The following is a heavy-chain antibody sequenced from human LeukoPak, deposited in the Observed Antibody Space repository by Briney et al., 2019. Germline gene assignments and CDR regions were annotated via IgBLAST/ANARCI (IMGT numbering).Heavy chain of an antibody. J-gene: IGHJ4*02. V-gene: IGHV5-51*01. D-gene: IGHD2-15*01. CDR1: AYCSTSNW. Sequence: GESPQTPCKASAYCSTSNWFGWVRQLPGKGRGGLGIIYPDDSATRYSPSFQGQVTISADKSNSTASLQWSSLKASDTAMYYCARLGRRGSFNLHWGQGTLVSVSS. CDR3: ARLGRRGSFNLH. CDR2: IYPDDSAT.